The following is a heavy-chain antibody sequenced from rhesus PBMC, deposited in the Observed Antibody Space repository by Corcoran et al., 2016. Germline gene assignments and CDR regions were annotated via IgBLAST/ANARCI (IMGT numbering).Heavy chain of an antibody. D-gene: IGHD1-26*01. CDR2: INLNGGIT. J-gene: IGHJ4*01. Sequence: EVQLVESGGGVVQPGGSLRLSCAASGFTFDDYAMHWVRQAPGKGLDWVSGINLNGGITYYTDSVNGQFTISRDNAKNSLYLQMGSLRAEDTALYYCARGGYNWNYPPDYWGQGVLVTVSS. CDR3: ARGGYNWNYPPDY. V-gene: IGHV3-201*01. CDR1: GFTFDDYA.